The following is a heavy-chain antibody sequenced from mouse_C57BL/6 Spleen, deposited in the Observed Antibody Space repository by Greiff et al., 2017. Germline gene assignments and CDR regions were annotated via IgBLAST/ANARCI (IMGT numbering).Heavy chain of an antibody. V-gene: IGHV1-15*01. CDR1: GYTFTDYE. D-gene: IGHD3-2*02. J-gene: IGHJ4*01. CDR2: IDPETGGT. Sequence: QVQLQQSGAELVRPGASVTLSCKASGYTFTDYEMHWVKQTPVHGLEWIGAIDPETGGTAYNQKFKGKAILTADKSSSTAYMELRSLTSEDSAVYYFTRWAPAQTAQATRAMDYWGQGTSVTVSS. CDR3: TRWAPAQTAQATRAMDY.